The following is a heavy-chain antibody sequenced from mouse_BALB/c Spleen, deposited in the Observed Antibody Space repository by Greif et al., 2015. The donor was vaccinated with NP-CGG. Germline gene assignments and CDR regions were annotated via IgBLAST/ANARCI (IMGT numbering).Heavy chain of an antibody. D-gene: IGHD2-10*02. J-gene: IGHJ4*01. CDR1: GYAFSSSW. CDR3: ARKGECGNYGAMDY. CDR2: IYPGDGDT. V-gene: IGHV1-82*01. Sequence: VKLVESGPELVKPGASVKISCKASGYAFSSSWMNWVKQRPGQGLEWIGRIYPGDGDTNYNGKFKGKATLTADKSSSTAYMQLSSLTSVDSAVYFCARKGECGNYGAMDYWGQGTSVTVSS.